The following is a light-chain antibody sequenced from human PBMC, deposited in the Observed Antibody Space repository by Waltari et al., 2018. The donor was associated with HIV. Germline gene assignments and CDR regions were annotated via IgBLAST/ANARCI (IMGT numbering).Light chain of an antibody. Sequence: QSSLTQPASVSGSPGQSITISCTGTSSAVGGYNYISCKHQQPGKAPKLLSYEGRKRPSGVYNRLSGAKSGNTASRTISGLQAEDEADYYCSSYTSSSTRVFGGGTKLTVL. J-gene: IGLJ2*01. CDR2: EGR. CDR3: SSYTSSSTRV. V-gene: IGLV2-14*01. CDR1: SSAVGGYNY.